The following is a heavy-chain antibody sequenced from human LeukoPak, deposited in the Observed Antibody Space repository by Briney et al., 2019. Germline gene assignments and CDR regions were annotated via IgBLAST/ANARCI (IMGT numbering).Heavy chain of an antibody. CDR1: GFTFGDYA. J-gene: IGHJ4*02. Sequence: GGSLRLSCTASGFTFGDYAMSWFRQAPGKGLEWVGFIRSKAYGGTTEYAASVKGRFTISRDDSKSIAYLQMNSLKTEDTAVYYCTRDRGVIISLPYYFDYWGQGTLVTVSS. CDR2: IRSKAYGGTT. CDR3: TRDRGVIISLPYYFDY. V-gene: IGHV3-49*03. D-gene: IGHD3-10*01.